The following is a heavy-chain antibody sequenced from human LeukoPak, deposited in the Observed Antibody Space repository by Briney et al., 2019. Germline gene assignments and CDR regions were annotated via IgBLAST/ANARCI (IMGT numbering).Heavy chain of an antibody. Sequence: GASVNVSCKASGYTFTSYYMHWVRQAPGQGLEWMGIINPSGGSTSYAQKFQGRVTMTRDMSTSTVYMELSSLRSEDTAVYYCARGLSSGYYYIGSYFDYWGQGTLVTVSS. CDR1: GYTFTSYY. CDR3: ARGLSSGYYYIGSYFDY. V-gene: IGHV1-46*01. J-gene: IGHJ4*02. CDR2: INPSGGST. D-gene: IGHD3-22*01.